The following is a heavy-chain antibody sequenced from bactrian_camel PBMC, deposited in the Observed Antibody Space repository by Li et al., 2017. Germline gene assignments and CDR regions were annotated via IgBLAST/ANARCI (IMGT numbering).Heavy chain of an antibody. CDR1: GYRHC. Sequence: HVQLVESGGGSVQAGASLRLSCAVSGYRHCVGWFRQVAGKARLGVASISSPVGTTYYRDDSLKGRFTISKDNAKNVMSLEMNDLKPEDTAMYYCAAGRPWEQRCGDFAYWGQGTQVTVS. CDR2: ISSPVGTT. CDR3: AAGRPWEQRCGDFAY. V-gene: IGHV3S63*01. J-gene: IGHJ6*01. D-gene: IGHD1*01.